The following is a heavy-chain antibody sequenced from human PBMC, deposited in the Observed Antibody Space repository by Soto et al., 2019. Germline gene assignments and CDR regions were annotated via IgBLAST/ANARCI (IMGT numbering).Heavy chain of an antibody. Sequence: GASVKVSCKVSGYTLTELSMHWVRQAPGKGLEWMGGFDPEDGETIYAQKFQGRVTMTEDTSTDTAYMELSSLRSEDTAVYYCATEDAFGTDYGMDVWGQGTTVTVSS. CDR1: GYTLTELS. CDR3: ATEDAFGTDYGMDV. D-gene: IGHD3-10*01. V-gene: IGHV1-24*01. CDR2: FDPEDGET. J-gene: IGHJ6*02.